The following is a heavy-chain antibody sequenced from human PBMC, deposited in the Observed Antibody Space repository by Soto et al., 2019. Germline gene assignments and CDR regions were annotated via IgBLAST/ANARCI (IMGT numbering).Heavy chain of an antibody. V-gene: IGHV4-39*01. CDR2: TYYRGRT. J-gene: IGHJ4*02. Sequence: QLQLQESGPGLVKPSETLSLTCTVSGDSISSSHHYWAWVRQPPGKGLEWFVSTYYRGRTFYSPSLRGRVTTSVATSTNQLSLQLKSVTAADTAVYFCARHGAWAPLDWGQGTLVTVSS. D-gene: IGHD3-16*01. CDR1: GDSISSSHHY. CDR3: ARHGAWAPLD.